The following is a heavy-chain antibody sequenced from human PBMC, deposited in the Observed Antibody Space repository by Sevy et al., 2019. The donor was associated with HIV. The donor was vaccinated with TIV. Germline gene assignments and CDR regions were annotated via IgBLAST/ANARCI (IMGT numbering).Heavy chain of an antibody. D-gene: IGHD1-20*01. CDR2: ITWNSGSI. CDR1: GFTFDDYA. J-gene: IGHJ4*02. CDR3: AKKMGGGSGMAFLIDY. V-gene: IGHV3-9*01. Sequence: GGSLRLSCEASGFTFDDYAMHWVRQGPGKGLEWVSSITWNSGSIDYADSVKGRFTISRDNSKNTLFLQMNSLRAEDTAIFYCAKKMGGGSGMAFLIDYWGQGTLVTVSS.